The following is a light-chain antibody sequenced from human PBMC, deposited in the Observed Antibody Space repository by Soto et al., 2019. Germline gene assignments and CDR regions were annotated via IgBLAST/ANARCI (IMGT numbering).Light chain of an antibody. CDR3: ISYAGTNNAL. J-gene: IGLJ2*01. CDR2: DVS. CDR1: SSDVGGHNF. Sequence: QSALTQPPSASGSPGQSVTISCTGSSSDVGGHNFVSWYQQYPGKAPKLMIYDVSKRPSGVPDRFSGSKSGNTASLTVSGLQAEDEADYYCISYAGTNNALFGGGTKVTVL. V-gene: IGLV2-8*01.